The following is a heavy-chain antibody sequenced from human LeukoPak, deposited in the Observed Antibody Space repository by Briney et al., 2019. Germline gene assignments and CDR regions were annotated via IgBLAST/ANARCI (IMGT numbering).Heavy chain of an antibody. CDR1: GYSIRSGFY. D-gene: IGHD3-10*01. Sequence: SETLSLTCTVSGYSIRSGFYWGWIRQPPGKGLEWVGSIYYSGSTYYNPSLKSRVTISVDTSKNQFSLKLSSVTAADTAVYYCARHGPCGSGSLSLDYWGQGALVTVSS. CDR3: ARHGPCGSGSLSLDY. CDR2: IYYSGST. J-gene: IGHJ4*02. V-gene: IGHV4-38-2*02.